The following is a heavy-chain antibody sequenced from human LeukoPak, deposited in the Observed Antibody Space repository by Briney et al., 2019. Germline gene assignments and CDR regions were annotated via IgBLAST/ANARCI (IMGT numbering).Heavy chain of an antibody. CDR1: GGSISSGGYS. Sequence: KASETLSLTCAVSGGSISSGGYSWSWIRQPPGKGLEWIGYIYHSGSTYYNPSLKSRVTISVDRSKNQFSLKLSSVTAADTAVYYCARGGIAAAGTRAFDIWGQGTMVTVSS. V-gene: IGHV4-30-2*01. J-gene: IGHJ3*02. CDR3: ARGGIAAAGTRAFDI. CDR2: IYHSGST. D-gene: IGHD6-13*01.